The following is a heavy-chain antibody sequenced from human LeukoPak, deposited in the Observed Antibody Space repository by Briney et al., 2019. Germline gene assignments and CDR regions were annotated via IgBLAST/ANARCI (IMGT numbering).Heavy chain of an antibody. J-gene: IGHJ4*02. D-gene: IGHD2-15*01. V-gene: IGHV3-9*01. CDR3: AKDGQFCSGGSCYSFLDY. Sequence: GESLRLSCAASGFTFDDYAMHWVRQAPGKGLEWVSGISWNSGNIVYADSVKGRFTISRDNAKNSLYLQMNSLRAEDTALYYCAKDGQFCSGGSCYSFLDYWGQGTLVTVSS. CDR2: ISWNSGNI. CDR1: GFTFDDYA.